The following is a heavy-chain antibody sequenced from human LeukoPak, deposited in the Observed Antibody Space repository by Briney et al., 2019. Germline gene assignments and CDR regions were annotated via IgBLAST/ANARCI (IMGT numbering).Heavy chain of an antibody. CDR2: INPNSGGT. CDR3: ARGYYYDSSGYFFDY. Sequence: ASVTVSCKASGYTFTGYYMHWVRQAPGQGLEWMGWINPNSGGTNYAQKFQGRVTMTRDTSISTAYMELSRLRSDDTAVYYYARGYYYDSSGYFFDYWGQGTLVTVSS. CDR1: GYTFTGYY. V-gene: IGHV1-2*02. D-gene: IGHD3-22*01. J-gene: IGHJ4*02.